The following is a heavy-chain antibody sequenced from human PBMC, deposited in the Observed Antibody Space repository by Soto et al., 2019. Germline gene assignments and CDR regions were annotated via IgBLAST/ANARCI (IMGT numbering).Heavy chain of an antibody. CDR1: GYTFTSYG. Sequence: ASVKVSCKASGYTFTSYGISWVRQAPGQGLEWMGWISAYNGNTNYAQKLQGRVTMTTDTSTSTAYMELRSLRSDDTAVYYCARDLHKGYYYYYGMDVWGQGTTVTVSS. CDR2: ISAYNGNT. V-gene: IGHV1-18*04. CDR3: ARDLHKGYYYYYGMDV. J-gene: IGHJ6*02.